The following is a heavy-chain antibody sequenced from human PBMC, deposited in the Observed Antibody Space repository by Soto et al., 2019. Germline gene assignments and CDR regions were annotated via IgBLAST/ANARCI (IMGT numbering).Heavy chain of an antibody. CDR2: LVPVFGTA. Sequence: QVQLVQSGAEVKKPGSSVKVSCKASGGTFSSLAISWVRQAPGQGLEWMGGLVPVFGTANYAQKFQDRVTITADKSTRPSYMELSSLRSEDTAVYYCARSPGVFDYWGQGTLVTVSS. V-gene: IGHV1-69*06. J-gene: IGHJ4*02. CDR3: ARSPGVFDY. CDR1: GGTFSSLA. D-gene: IGHD3-10*01.